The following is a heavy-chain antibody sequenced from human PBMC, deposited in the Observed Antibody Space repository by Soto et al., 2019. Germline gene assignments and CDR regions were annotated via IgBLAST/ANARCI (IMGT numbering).Heavy chain of an antibody. CDR2: INHSGST. Sequence: SETLSLTCAVYGGSFSGYYWSWIRQPPGKGLEWIGEINHSGSTNYNPSLKSRVTISVDTSKNQFSLKLSSVTAADTAVYYCATGSIWYPFDYWGQGTLVTVSS. D-gene: IGHD6-13*01. J-gene: IGHJ4*02. CDR1: GGSFSGYY. V-gene: IGHV4-34*01. CDR3: ATGSIWYPFDY.